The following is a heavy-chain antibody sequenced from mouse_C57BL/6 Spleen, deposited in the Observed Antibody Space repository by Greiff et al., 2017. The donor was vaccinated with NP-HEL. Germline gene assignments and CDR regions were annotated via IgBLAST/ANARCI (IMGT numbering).Heavy chain of an antibody. V-gene: IGHV1-50*01. CDR1: GYTFTSYW. CDR3: AITTVMRAMDY. D-gene: IGHD1-1*01. CDR2: IDPSDSYT. Sequence: QVQLQHPGAELVKPGASVKLSCKASGYTFTSYWMQWVKQRPGQGLEWIGEIDPSDSYTNYNQKFKGKATLTVDTSSSTAYMQLSSLTSEDSAVYYCAITTVMRAMDYWGQGTSVTVSS. J-gene: IGHJ4*01.